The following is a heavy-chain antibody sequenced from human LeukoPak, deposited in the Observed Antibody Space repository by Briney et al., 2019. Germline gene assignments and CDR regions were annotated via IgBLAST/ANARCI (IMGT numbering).Heavy chain of an antibody. Sequence: ASVKVSCKAAGYTFTSYGISWVRQALGQGLEWMGRISAYNGNTNYAQKLQGRVTMTTDTSTSTAYMELRSLRSDDTAVYYCAILYGGHPGPHAFDIWGQVTMVTVAS. CDR3: AILYGGHPGPHAFDI. V-gene: IGHV1-18*01. CDR1: GYTFTSYG. D-gene: IGHD4-23*01. CDR2: ISAYNGNT. J-gene: IGHJ3*02.